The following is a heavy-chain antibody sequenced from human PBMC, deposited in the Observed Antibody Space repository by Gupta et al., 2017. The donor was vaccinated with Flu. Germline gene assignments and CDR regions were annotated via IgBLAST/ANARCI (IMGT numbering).Heavy chain of an antibody. CDR1: GASISIGDYY. CDR3: ARGQPEWGVVTGVRGVVFVV. D-gene: IGHD3-10*02. CDR2: IYKTGST. J-gene: IGHJ4*02. Sequence: QVQLQESGPGLVKPSQTLSPACTVSGASISIGDYYWTWIRQHPEKGLEWIAYIYKTGSTYYNPSLKSRVTISLDTSKNQFSLNLISVTAADTAVYYCARGQPEWGVVTGVRGVVFVVWGQGTLVSVSS. V-gene: IGHV4-31*03.